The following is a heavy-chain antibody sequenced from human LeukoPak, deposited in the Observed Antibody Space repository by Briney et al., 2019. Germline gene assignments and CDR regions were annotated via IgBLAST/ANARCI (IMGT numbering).Heavy chain of an antibody. V-gene: IGHV3-30*02. Sequence: GGSLRLSCAASGFTFSSYGMHWVRQAPGKGLEWVAFIRYDGSNKYYADSVKGRFTISRDNSKNTLYLQMNSLRAEDTAVYYCAKDRYYGSGSYYNGGPVDYWGLGTLVTVSS. CDR1: GFTFSSYG. J-gene: IGHJ4*02. CDR2: IRYDGSNK. D-gene: IGHD3-10*01. CDR3: AKDRYYGSGSYYNGGPVDY.